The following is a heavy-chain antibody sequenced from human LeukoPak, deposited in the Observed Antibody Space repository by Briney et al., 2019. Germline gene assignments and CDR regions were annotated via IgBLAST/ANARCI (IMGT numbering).Heavy chain of an antibody. D-gene: IGHD5-18*01. V-gene: IGHV3-21*01. CDR1: GFTFSRNS. J-gene: IGHJ4*02. CDR2: ISSSSSYI. Sequence: GGSLRLSCAASGFTFSRNSMNWVRQAPGKGLEWVSSISSSSSYIYYADSVKGRFTISRDNAKNSLYLQMNSLRAEDTAVYYCARGGGYSYGYRVDYWGQGTLVTVSS. CDR3: ARGGGYSYGYRVDY.